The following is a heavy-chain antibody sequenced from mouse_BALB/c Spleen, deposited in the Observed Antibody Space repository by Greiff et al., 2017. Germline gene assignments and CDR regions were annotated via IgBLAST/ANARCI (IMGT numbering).Heavy chain of an antibody. CDR3: ARDLRLEFAY. J-gene: IGHJ3*01. Sequence: EVQLVESGGGLVQPGGSRKLSCAASGFTFSSFGMHWVRQAPEKGLEWVAYISSGSSTIYYADTVKGRFTISRDNPKNTLFLQMTSLMSEDTAMYYCARDLRLEFAYWGQGTLVTVSA. D-gene: IGHD2-12*01. CDR2: ISSGSSTI. CDR1: GFTFSSFG. V-gene: IGHV5-17*02.